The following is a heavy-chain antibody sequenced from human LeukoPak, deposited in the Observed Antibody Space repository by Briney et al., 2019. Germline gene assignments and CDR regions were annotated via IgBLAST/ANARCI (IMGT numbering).Heavy chain of an antibody. D-gene: IGHD1-26*01. J-gene: IGHJ3*02. CDR3: ARGVFGSYGLNAFDI. Sequence: SETLSLTCTVSGGSISSGGYYWNWLRQHPGKGLEWIGYIYYSGSTYSNPSLKSRVTISLDTSKNQFSLKLSSVTAADTAVYHCARGVFGSYGLNAFDIWGQGTMVIVSS. CDR2: IYYSGST. CDR1: GGSISSGGYY. V-gene: IGHV4-31*03.